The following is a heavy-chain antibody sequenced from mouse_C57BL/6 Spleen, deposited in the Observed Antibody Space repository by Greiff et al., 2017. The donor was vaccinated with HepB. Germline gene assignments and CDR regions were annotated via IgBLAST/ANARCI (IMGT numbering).Heavy chain of an antibody. CDR2: INYDGSST. CDR3: ARERAYYYGSSPYWYFDV. V-gene: IGHV5-16*01. Sequence: EVMLVESEGGLVQPGSSMKLSCTASGFTFSDYYMAWVRQVPEKGLEWVANINYDGSSTYYLDSLKSRFIISRDNAKNILYLQMSSLKSEDTATYYCARERAYYYGSSPYWYFDVWGTGTTVTVSS. CDR1: GFTFSDYY. D-gene: IGHD1-1*01. J-gene: IGHJ1*03.